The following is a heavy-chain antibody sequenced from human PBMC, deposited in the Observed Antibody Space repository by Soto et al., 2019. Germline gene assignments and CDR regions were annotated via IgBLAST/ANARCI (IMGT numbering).Heavy chain of an antibody. CDR2: ISYDGSNK. CDR3: AVLSSTVTSGRVVDY. J-gene: IGHJ4*02. V-gene: IGHV3-30*03. CDR1: GFTFSSYG. D-gene: IGHD4-17*01. Sequence: QVQLVESGGGVVQPGRSLRLSCAASGFTFSSYGMHWVRQAPGKGLEWVAVISYDGSNKYYADSVKGRFTISRDNSKNTLYLQMNSLRAEDTAVYYCAVLSSTVTSGRVVDYWGQGTLVTVSS.